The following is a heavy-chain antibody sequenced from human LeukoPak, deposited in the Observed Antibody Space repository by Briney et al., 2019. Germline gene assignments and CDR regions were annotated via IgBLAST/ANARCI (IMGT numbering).Heavy chain of an antibody. V-gene: IGHV4-30-4*01. J-gene: IGHJ4*02. CDR3: ARVWGPYRFVDY. Sequence: PSETLSLTCTVSGGSISSGNYYWSWIRQPPGKGLEWIGYIFYLGSTYYNPSLKSRVSISVNTFKNQFSLKLTAVTAADTAVYYCARVWGPYRFVDYWGQGALVTVSS. CDR2: IFYLGST. CDR1: GGSISSGNYY. D-gene: IGHD7-27*01.